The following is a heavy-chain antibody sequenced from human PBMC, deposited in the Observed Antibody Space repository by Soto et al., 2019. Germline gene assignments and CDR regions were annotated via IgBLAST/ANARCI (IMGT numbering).Heavy chain of an antibody. J-gene: IGHJ5*02. D-gene: IGHD2-2*01. CDR1: GGSFSGYY. Sequence: SETLSLTCAVYGGSFSGYYWSWIRQPPGKGLEWIGEINHSGSTNYNPSLKSRVTISVDTSKNQFSLKLSSVTAADTAVYYCARDNVVVPAASWFDPWGQGTLVTVSS. V-gene: IGHV4-34*01. CDR3: ARDNVVVPAASWFDP. CDR2: INHSGST.